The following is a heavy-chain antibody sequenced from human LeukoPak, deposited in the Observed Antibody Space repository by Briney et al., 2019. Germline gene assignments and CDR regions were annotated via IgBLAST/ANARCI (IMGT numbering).Heavy chain of an antibody. D-gene: IGHD3-10*01. CDR3: ARGGFGFPDDAFDI. CDR2: ISAYNGNT. V-gene: IGHV1-18*04. CDR1: GYTFTSYG. J-gene: IGHJ3*02. Sequence: GASVKVSCKASGYTFTSYGISWVRQAPGQGLEWMGWISAYNGNTNYPQKLQGRVTMTTDTSTSTAYMELRSLRSDDTAVYCCARGGFGFPDDAFDIWGQGTMVTVSS.